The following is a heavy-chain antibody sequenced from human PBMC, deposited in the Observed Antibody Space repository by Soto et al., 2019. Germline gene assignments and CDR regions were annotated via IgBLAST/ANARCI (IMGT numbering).Heavy chain of an antibody. V-gene: IGHV4-34*01. Sequence: QVQLQQWGAGLLKPSETLSLTCAVYGGSFSGYYWSWIRQPPGKGLEWIGEINHSGSTNYNPSLKSRVTISVDTSKNQFSLKLSSVTAADTAVYYCARGRRDVVVPAAPRRGYYYMDVWGKGTTVTVSS. J-gene: IGHJ6*03. CDR1: GGSFSGYY. CDR3: ARGRRDVVVPAAPRRGYYYMDV. D-gene: IGHD2-2*01. CDR2: INHSGST.